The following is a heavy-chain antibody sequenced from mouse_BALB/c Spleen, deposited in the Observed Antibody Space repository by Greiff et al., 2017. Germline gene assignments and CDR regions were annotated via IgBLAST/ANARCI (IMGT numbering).Heavy chain of an antibody. D-gene: IGHD1-1*01. Sequence: VQVVESGGDLVKPGGSLKLSCAASGFTFSSYGMSWVRQPPGKGLEWLGVIWAGGSTNYNSALMSRLSISKDNSKSQVFLKMNSLQTDDTAMYYCARDSYGSSYNWGQGTTLTVSS. CDR2: IWAGGST. CDR3: ARDSYGSSYN. V-gene: IGHV2-9*02. CDR1: GFTFSSYG. J-gene: IGHJ2*01.